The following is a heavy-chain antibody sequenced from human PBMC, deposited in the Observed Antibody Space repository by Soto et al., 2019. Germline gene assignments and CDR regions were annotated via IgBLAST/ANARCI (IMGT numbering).Heavy chain of an antibody. V-gene: IGHV1-46*03. J-gene: IGHJ6*02. D-gene: IGHD2-2*01. Sequence: VKGSWKAVGYTFSGDYMRWVRQAPGQGLEWMGIINPSGGSTSYAQKFQGRVTMTRDTSTSTVYMELSSLRSEDTAVYYCARGPQLRMDVWGQGTTVTVS. CDR1: GYTFSGDY. CDR2: INPSGGST. CDR3: ARGPQLRMDV.